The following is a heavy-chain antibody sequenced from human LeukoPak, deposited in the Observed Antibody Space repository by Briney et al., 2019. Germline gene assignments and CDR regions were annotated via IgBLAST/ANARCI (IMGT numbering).Heavy chain of an antibody. Sequence: ASVKVSCKASGGTFSSYAISWVRQAPGQGLEWMGGIIPIFGTANYAQKFQGRVTITADESTSTAYMELSSLRSEDTAVYYCAREGAAGPVPDYYYYYMDVWGKGTTVTISS. D-gene: IGHD6-13*01. J-gene: IGHJ6*03. CDR3: AREGAAGPVPDYYYYYMDV. CDR1: GGTFSSYA. CDR2: IIPIFGTA. V-gene: IGHV1-69*13.